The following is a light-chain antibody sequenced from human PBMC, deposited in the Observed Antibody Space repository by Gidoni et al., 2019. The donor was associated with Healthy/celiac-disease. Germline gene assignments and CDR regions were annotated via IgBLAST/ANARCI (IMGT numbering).Light chain of an antibody. CDR3: QQRSNWPPDT. Sequence: EIVLTQSPATLSLSPGERATLSCRASQSVSSYLAWYQQKPGQAPRLLIYDASNRATGFPARFSGSGSGTDFTLTISSLEPEDFAVYYCQQRSNWPPDTFXQXTKLEIK. V-gene: IGKV3-11*01. J-gene: IGKJ2*01. CDR1: QSVSSY. CDR2: DAS.